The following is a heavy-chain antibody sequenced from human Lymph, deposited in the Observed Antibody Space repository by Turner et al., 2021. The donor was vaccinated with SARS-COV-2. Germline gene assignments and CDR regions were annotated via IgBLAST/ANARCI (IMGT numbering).Heavy chain of an antibody. CDR3: ARVLPYGDYFDY. Sequence: EVQLVESGGGLIQPGGSLRLSCAAAEFTVSSNYMGWVRQAPGKGLEWVSIIYSGGSTYYADSVKGRFTISRDNSKNTLYLQMNSLRAEDTAVYYCARVLPYGDYFDYWGQGTLVTVSS. D-gene: IGHD4-17*01. CDR1: EFTVSSNY. J-gene: IGHJ4*02. V-gene: IGHV3-53*01. CDR2: IYSGGST.